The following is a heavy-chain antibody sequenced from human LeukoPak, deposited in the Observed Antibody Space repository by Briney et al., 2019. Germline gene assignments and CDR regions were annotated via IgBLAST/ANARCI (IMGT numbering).Heavy chain of an antibody. CDR2: ISAYNGNT. V-gene: IGHV1-18*01. Sequence: GASVKVSCKASGYTFTSYGISWVRQAPGQGLEWMGWISAYNGNTNYAQKLQGRVTMTTDTSTSTAYMELRGLRSDDTAVYYCARDRVVAATGADFDYWGQGTLVTVSS. CDR1: GYTFTSYG. CDR3: ARDRVVAATGADFDY. D-gene: IGHD2-15*01. J-gene: IGHJ4*02.